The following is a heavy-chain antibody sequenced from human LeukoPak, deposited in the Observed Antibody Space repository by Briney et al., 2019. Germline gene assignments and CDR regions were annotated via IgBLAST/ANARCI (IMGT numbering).Heavy chain of an antibody. V-gene: IGHV4-59*01. CDR1: GGSISSYY. Sequence: SETLSLTCTVSGGSISSYYSSWMRQPPGKGLEWIGYIYYNGGTNYNPSLKSRVTMSLDTSTNQFSLKLSSVTAADTAVYYCARVGVPGSFDYWGQGTLVTVSS. J-gene: IGHJ4*02. D-gene: IGHD3-3*01. CDR3: ARVGVPGSFDY. CDR2: IYYNGGT.